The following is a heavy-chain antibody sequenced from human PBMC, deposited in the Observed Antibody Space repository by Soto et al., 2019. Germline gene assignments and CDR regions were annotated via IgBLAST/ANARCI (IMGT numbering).Heavy chain of an antibody. CDR3: ARLNGYCISTNRHGYYGMDV. Sequence: PSETLSLTCAVYGGSFSGYYWSWIRQPPGKGLEWIGEINHSGSTNYNPSLLSRVTISVDTSKNEFSLRLGSVTAADTAVYYCARLNGYCISTNRHGYYGMDVWGQGTTVTVSS. V-gene: IGHV4-34*01. D-gene: IGHD2-2*03. J-gene: IGHJ6*02. CDR1: GGSFSGYY. CDR2: INHSGST.